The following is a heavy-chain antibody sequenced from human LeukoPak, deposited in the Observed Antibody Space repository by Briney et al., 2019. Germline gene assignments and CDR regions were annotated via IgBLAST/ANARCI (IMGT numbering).Heavy chain of an antibody. J-gene: IGHJ4*02. CDR3: ARVVSSSGWAFDY. CDR1: GGTISSSNW. D-gene: IGHD6-19*01. CDR2: IYQSGST. Sequence: PSETLSLTCAVSGGTISSSNWWSLVRQPPGKGLEWIGEIYQSGSTNYNPSLKSRLTISVDKSKNEFSLKVSSVTAADTAVYYCARVVSSSGWAFDYWGQGTLVTVSS. V-gene: IGHV4-4*02.